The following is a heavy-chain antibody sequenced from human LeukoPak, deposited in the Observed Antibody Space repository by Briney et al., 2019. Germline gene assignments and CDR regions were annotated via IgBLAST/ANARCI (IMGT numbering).Heavy chain of an antibody. Sequence: PGGSLRLSCAASGFTFSTYGMHWVRQAPGKGLEWVAVIWYDGSEKYYADSGKGRFTISRDNSKNTLYLQMNSLRAEDTAVYYCARERERGGGPYYPDYWGQGTLVTVSS. D-gene: IGHD3-22*01. CDR3: ARERERGGGPYYPDY. CDR2: IWYDGSEK. J-gene: IGHJ4*02. CDR1: GFTFSTYG. V-gene: IGHV3-33*08.